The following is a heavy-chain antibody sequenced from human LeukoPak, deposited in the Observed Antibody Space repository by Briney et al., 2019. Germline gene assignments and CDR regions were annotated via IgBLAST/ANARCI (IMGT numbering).Heavy chain of an antibody. V-gene: IGHV5-51*01. J-gene: IGHJ4*02. D-gene: IGHD2-2*01. CDR1: GYSFTSYW. CDR2: IYPGDSDT. CDR3: ARRSYCSSTSCYGDFDY. Sequence: SGESLKISCKGSGYSFTSYWIGWVRQMPGKGLEWMGIIYPGDSDTRYSPSFQGQVTISADKSISTAYLQWSSLKASDTAMYYCARRSYCSSTSCYGDFDYWGQGTLVTVSS.